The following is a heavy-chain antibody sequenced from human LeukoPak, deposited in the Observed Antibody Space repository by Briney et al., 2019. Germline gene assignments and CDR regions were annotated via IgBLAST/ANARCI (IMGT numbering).Heavy chain of an antibody. CDR2: IYYSGST. CDR3: ARDGGIAAAGSNYYCGMDV. V-gene: IGHV4-61*01. J-gene: IGHJ6*04. Sequence: SETLSLTCTVSGGSVSSGSYYWSWIRQPPGKGLEWIGYIYYSGSTNYNPSLKSRVTISVDTSKNQFSLKLSSVTAADTAVYYCARDGGIAAAGSNYYCGMDVWGKGTTVTVSS. D-gene: IGHD6-13*01. CDR1: GGSVSSGSYY.